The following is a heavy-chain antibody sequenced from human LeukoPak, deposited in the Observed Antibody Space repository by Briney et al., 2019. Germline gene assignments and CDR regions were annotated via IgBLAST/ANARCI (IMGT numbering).Heavy chain of an antibody. CDR3: AKAGIGVVGYFDY. Sequence: GGSLRLSCAASGFTFSSYAMHWVRQALGKGLEWVAIISSDGSQKFYADSVKGRFTISRDNSKNTLYLQMNSLRDEDTALYYCAKAGIGVVGYFDYWGQGTLVTVSS. V-gene: IGHV3-30*18. D-gene: IGHD6-19*01. CDR2: ISSDGSQK. J-gene: IGHJ4*02. CDR1: GFTFSSYA.